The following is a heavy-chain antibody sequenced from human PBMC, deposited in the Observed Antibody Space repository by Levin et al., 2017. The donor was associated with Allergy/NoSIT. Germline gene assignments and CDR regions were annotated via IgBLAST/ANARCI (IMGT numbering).Heavy chain of an antibody. Sequence: ASVKVSCQASGYNFTGNYVHWVRQAPGQGLDWMGWINPNTGDTQYAEPFPSRVTMTRDTSISTVYMELKRLKFDDTAMYYCARGGRSSWLYFFDYWGHGTLATIS. V-gene: IGHV1-2*02. CDR3: ARGGRSSWLYFFDY. J-gene: IGHJ4*01. CDR1: GYNFTGNY. D-gene: IGHD6-13*01. CDR2: INPNTGDT.